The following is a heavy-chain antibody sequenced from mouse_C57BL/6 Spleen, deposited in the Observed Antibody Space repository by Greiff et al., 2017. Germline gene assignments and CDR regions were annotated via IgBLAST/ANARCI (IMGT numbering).Heavy chain of an antibody. CDR1: GYTFTSYW. J-gene: IGHJ4*01. CDR3: ARGGAYSNYVLYYAMDD. D-gene: IGHD2-5*01. V-gene: IGHV1-55*01. Sequence: QVQLQQPGAELVKPGASVKMSCKASGYTFTSYWITWVKQRPGQGLEWIGDIYPGSGSTNYNEKFKSKATLTVDTSSSTAYMQLSSLTSEDSAVFYCARGGAYSNYVLYYAMDDWGQGTSVTVSS. CDR2: IYPGSGST.